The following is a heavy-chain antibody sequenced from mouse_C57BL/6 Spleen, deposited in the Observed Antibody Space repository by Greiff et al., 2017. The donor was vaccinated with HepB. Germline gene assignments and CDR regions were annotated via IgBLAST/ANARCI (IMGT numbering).Heavy chain of an antibody. CDR1: GFTFSDYG. D-gene: IGHD3-2*02. V-gene: IGHV5-17*01. CDR3: ARQLRLYAMDY. CDR2: ISSGSSTI. J-gene: IGHJ4*01. Sequence: VQLVESGGGLVKPGGSLKLSCAASGFTFSDYGMHWVRQAPEKGLEWVAYISSGSSTIYYADTVKGRFTISRDNAKNTLFLQMTSLRSEDTAMYYCARQLRLYAMDYWGQGTSVTVSS.